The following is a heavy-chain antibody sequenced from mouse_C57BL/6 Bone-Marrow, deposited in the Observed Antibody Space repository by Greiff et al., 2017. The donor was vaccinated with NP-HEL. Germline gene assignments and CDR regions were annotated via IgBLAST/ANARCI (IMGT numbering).Heavy chain of an antibody. J-gene: IGHJ4*01. CDR1: GYAFSSSW. CDR3: ARAGLRDYYAMDY. D-gene: IGHD2-4*01. V-gene: IGHV1-82*01. CDR2: IYPGDGDT. Sequence: VKLVESGPELVKPGASVKISCKASGYAFSSSWMNWVKQRPGKGLEWIGRIYPGDGDTNYNGKFKGKATLTADKSSSTAYMQLSSLTSEDSAVYFCARAGLRDYYAMDYWGQGTSVTVSS.